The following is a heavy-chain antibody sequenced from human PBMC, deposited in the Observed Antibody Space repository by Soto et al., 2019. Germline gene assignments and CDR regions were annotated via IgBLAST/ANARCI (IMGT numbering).Heavy chain of an antibody. CDR2: ISSSSSTI. J-gene: IGHJ6*02. CDR3: ARDGYCISTTCYFLPDV. V-gene: IGHV3-48*02. Sequence: EVQLVESGGGLVQPWGSLRLSCAASGFSISRFGMNWVRQAPGKGLEWVSYISSSSSTIYYADSVKGRFTISRDNAKNSLYLQMNSLRDEDTAEYYCARDGYCISTTCYFLPDVWGQGTSVTVSS. CDR1: GFSISRFG. D-gene: IGHD2-2*03.